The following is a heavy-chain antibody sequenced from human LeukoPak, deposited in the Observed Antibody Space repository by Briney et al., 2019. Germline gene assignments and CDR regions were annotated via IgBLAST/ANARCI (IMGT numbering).Heavy chain of an antibody. J-gene: IGHJ5*02. V-gene: IGHV3-66*01. D-gene: IGHD3-10*01. Sequence: GGSLRLSCAASGFTVSSNYMSWVRQAPGKGLEWVSVIYSGGSTYYADSVKGRFTISRDNSKNTLYLQMNSLRAEDTAVYYCARDLLLWFGEGNTWGQGTLVTVSS. CDR1: GFTVSSNY. CDR3: ARDLLLWFGEGNT. CDR2: IYSGGST.